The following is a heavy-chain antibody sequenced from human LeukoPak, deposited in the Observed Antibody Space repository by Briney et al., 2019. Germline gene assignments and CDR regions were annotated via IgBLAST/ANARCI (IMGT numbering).Heavy chain of an antibody. CDR1: GGSISSYY. Sequence: PSETLSLTCTVSGGSISSYYWSWIRQPAGKGLEWIGRIYTSGSTNYNPSLKSRVTMSVDTSKNQFSLKLGSVTAADTAVYYCARDRYYDSSGYLPFDYWGQGTLVTVSS. CDR2: IYTSGST. CDR3: ARDRYYDSSGYLPFDY. V-gene: IGHV4-4*07. D-gene: IGHD3-22*01. J-gene: IGHJ4*02.